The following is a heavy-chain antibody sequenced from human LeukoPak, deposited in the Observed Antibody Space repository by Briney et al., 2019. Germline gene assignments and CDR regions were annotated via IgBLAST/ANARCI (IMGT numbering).Heavy chain of an antibody. CDR1: GYTFTSYY. D-gene: IGHD3-10*01. J-gene: IGHJ4*02. V-gene: IGHV1-46*01. CDR2: INPSGGST. CDR3: ARSPLRGVTVIPFDY. Sequence: ASVKVSCKASGYTFTSYYMHWVRQAPGQGLEWMGIINPSGGSTSYAQKFQGRVTMTRDMSTSTVYMELSSLRSEDTAVYYCARSPLRGVTVIPFDYWGQGTLVTVSS.